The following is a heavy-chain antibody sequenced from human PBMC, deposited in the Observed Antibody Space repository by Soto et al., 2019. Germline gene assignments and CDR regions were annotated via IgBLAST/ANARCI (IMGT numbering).Heavy chain of an antibody. CDR3: AHSDYYYGSRSYYRHCGAFDY. CDR1: GFSLSTSGVG. Sequence: QITLKESGPTLVKPTQTLTLTCTFSGFSLSTSGVGVGWIRQPPGKALEWLALIYWDDDKRYSPSLKSRLTITKHTLNNLVVLTMTYRVPVDTATYYCAHSDYYYGSRSYYRHCGAFDYWGQGTLVTVSS. D-gene: IGHD3-10*01. V-gene: IGHV2-5*02. CDR2: IYWDDDK. J-gene: IGHJ4*02.